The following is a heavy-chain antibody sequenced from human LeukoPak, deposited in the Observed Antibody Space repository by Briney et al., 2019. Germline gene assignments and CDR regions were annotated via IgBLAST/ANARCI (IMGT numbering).Heavy chain of an antibody. V-gene: IGHV4-59*01. CDR1: GGSISSYY. CDR2: IYYSGST. CDR3: ARRPLDFTKGAFDI. Sequence: SETLSLTCTVSGGSISSYYWSWIRQPPGKGLEWIGYIYYSGSTNYNLSLKSRVTISVDTSKNQFSLKLSSVTAADTAVYYCARRPLDFTKGAFDIWGQGTMVTVSS. D-gene: IGHD3-3*01. J-gene: IGHJ3*02.